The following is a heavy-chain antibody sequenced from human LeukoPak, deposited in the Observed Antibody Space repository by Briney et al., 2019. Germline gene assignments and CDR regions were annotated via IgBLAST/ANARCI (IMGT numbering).Heavy chain of an antibody. CDR1: GGSISSGDYY. D-gene: IGHD6-6*01. CDR2: IYYSGST. CDR3: ASEDSSSSYFDY. J-gene: IGHJ4*02. Sequence: NPSETLSLTCTVSGGSISSGDYYWSWIRQPPGKGLEWIGYIYYSGSTYYNPSLKSRVTISVDTSKNQFSLKLSSVTAADTAVYCCASEDSSSSYFDYWGQGTLVTVSS. V-gene: IGHV4-30-4*08.